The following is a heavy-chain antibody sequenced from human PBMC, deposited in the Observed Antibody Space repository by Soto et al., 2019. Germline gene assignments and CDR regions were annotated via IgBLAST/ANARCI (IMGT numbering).Heavy chain of an antibody. D-gene: IGHD3-22*01. Sequence: GASVKVSCKASGYTFTSYGISWVRQAPGQGLEWMGWISAYNGNTNYAQKLQGRVTMTTDTSTSTAYMELRSLRSDDPAVYYCARALGSYYYDSSGYYYYYYGMDVWGQGTTVTVSS. CDR3: ARALGSYYYDSSGYYYYYYGMDV. J-gene: IGHJ6*02. V-gene: IGHV1-18*01. CDR1: GYTFTSYG. CDR2: ISAYNGNT.